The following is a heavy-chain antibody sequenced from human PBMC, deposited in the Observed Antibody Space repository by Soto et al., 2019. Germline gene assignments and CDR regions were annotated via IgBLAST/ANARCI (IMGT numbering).Heavy chain of an antibody. CDR1: GFTFSSYA. D-gene: IGHD3-10*01. CDR2: ISYDGSNK. J-gene: IGHJ4*02. CDR3: ARDPMGRYYGSGSYYFDY. Sequence: QVQLVESGGGVVQPGRSLRLSCAASGFTFSSYAMHWVRRAPGKGLEWVAVISYDGSNKYYADSVKGRFTISRDNSKNTLYLQMNSLRAEYTAVYYCARDPMGRYYGSGSYYFDYWGQGTLVTVSS. V-gene: IGHV3-30-3*01.